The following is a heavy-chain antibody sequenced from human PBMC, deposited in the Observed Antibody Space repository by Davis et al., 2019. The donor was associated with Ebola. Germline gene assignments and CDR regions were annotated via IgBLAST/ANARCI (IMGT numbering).Heavy chain of an antibody. CDR1: GYSVFDYW. V-gene: IGHV5-51*01. Sequence: GESLKISCKGSGYSVFDYWIGWVRQMPGKGLEWMGIIHPGDSNTKYSPSFQGLVTISVDKSLNTAYLQWSSLKASDSAMYYCARGNDYTWKYGYFDYWGRGTLVTVSS. CDR2: IHPGDSNT. CDR3: ARGNDYTWKYGYFDY. J-gene: IGHJ4*02. D-gene: IGHD3-10*01.